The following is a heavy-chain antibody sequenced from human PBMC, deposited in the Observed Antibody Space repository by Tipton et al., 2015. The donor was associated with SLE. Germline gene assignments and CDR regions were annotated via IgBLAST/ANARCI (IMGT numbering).Heavy chain of an antibody. CDR3: AGAWQGYCSGGTCYVLDY. CDR2: ISNSETT. Sequence: TLSLTCTVSGGSISSGSYYWSWIRQAPGKGLEWIGYISNSETTNYNPSLKSRVTISVDTSKNQFSLKLRSVTAADTAVYYCAGAWQGYCSGGTCYVLDYWGQGTLVTVSS. V-gene: IGHV4-61*01. J-gene: IGHJ4*02. CDR1: GGSISSGSYY. D-gene: IGHD2-15*01.